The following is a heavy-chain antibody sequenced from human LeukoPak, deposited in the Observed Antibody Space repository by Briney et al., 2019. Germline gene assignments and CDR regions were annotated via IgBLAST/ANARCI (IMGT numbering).Heavy chain of an antibody. D-gene: IGHD3-10*01. Sequence: SETLSLTCTVSGGSISSGDYYWSWIRQPPGKGLEWIGYIYYSGSTYYNPSLKSRVTISVDTPKNQFSLKLSSVTAADTAVYYCARDGRSLWFGEPTDAFDIWGQGTMVTVSS. CDR1: GGSISSGDYY. V-gene: IGHV4-30-4*01. J-gene: IGHJ3*02. CDR3: ARDGRSLWFGEPTDAFDI. CDR2: IYYSGST.